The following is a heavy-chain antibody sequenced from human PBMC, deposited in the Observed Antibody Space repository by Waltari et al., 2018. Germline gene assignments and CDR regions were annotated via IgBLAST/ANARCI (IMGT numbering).Heavy chain of an antibody. D-gene: IGHD3-10*01. CDR2: FDPEDGEP. J-gene: IGHJ3*02. CDR3: ATDRPITMVRGVIDAFDI. CDR1: GYTLNELS. Sequence: VQLVQSGAEVKKPGASVKVSCKVSGYTLNELSMHWVRQAPGKGLEWMGGFDPEDGEPIYAQKFQGRVTMTEDTSTDTAYMELSSLRSEDTAVYYCATDRPITMVRGVIDAFDIWGQGTMVTVSS. V-gene: IGHV1-24*01.